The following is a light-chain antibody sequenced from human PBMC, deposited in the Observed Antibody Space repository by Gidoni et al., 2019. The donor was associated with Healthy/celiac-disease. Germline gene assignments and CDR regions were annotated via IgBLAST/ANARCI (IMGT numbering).Light chain of an antibody. CDR2: KDS. CDR1: ALPKQY. J-gene: IGLJ1*01. CDR3: QSADRSGTYV. V-gene: IGLV3-25*03. Sequence: SYELTQPPSVSVSPGQTARITCSGDALPKQYAYWYQQKPGQAPVLLIYKDSERPSGIPERFSGSSSGTTVTLTISGVQAEDEADYSCQSADRSGTYVFGGGTKVTAL.